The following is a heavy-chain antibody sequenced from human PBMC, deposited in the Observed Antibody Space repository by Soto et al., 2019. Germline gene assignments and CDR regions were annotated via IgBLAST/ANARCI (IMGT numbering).Heavy chain of an antibody. CDR2: INPNSGGT. V-gene: IGHV1-2*04. D-gene: IGHD1-26*01. CDR3: ARDYGGRVRVLEYYGMDV. J-gene: IGHJ6*02. CDR1: GYTFTGYY. Sequence: QVQLVQSGAEVKKPGASVKVSCKASGYTFTGYYMHWVRQAPGQGLEWMGWINPNSGGTNYAQKFQGWVTMTRDTSISTAYMELSRLSSDATAVYYCARDYGGRVRVLEYYGMDVWGQGTTFTVSS.